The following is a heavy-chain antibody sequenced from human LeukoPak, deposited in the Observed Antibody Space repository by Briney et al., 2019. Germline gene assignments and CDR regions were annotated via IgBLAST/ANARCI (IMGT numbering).Heavy chain of an antibody. CDR2: INSDGSST. CDR3: AKGSRAGYNTFQH. J-gene: IGHJ1*01. D-gene: IGHD5-24*01. CDR1: GFTFSSYW. Sequence: GGSLRLSCAASGFTFSSYWMHWVRQVPGKGLLWVSRINSDGSSTSYADSVKGRFTISRDNAKNTLYLQMNSLRAEDTAVYYCAKGSRAGYNTFQHWGQGTLVTVSS. V-gene: IGHV3-74*01.